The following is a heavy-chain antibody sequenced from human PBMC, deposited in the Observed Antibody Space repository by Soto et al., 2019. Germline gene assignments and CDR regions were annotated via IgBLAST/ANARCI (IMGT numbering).Heavy chain of an antibody. CDR1: GFTFSRYR. V-gene: IGHV3-21*01. Sequence: EVQLVESGGGLVRPGGSLRLSCAASGFTFSRYRMNWVRQAPGKGLEWVSSISSTTNYIYYADSMKGRFTVSRDNAKNSVYLDMNSLSAEDTALYYCTRESEDLTSNFDYWGQGTLVTVSS. J-gene: IGHJ4*02. CDR2: ISSTTNYI. CDR3: TRESEDLTSNFDY.